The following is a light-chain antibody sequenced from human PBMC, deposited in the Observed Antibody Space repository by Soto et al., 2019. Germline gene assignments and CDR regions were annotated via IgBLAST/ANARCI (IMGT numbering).Light chain of an antibody. J-gene: IGLJ3*02. CDR2: STS. CDR3: LLYFDGAQV. CDR1: PGAVTSGYY. Sequence: QTVVTQEPSLTVSPGGTVTLACASRPGAVTSGYYPGWFQQRPGQAPTSLIHSTSIKHSWTPARFSGSLLGGKAALTLSAVQPEDEADYYCLLYFDGAQVFGGGSKVTVL. V-gene: IGLV7-43*01.